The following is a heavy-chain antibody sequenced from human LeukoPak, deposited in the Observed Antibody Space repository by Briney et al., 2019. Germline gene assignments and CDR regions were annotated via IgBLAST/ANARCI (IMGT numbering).Heavy chain of an antibody. CDR1: GYTFTSYY. CDR2: INPSGGST. CDR3: AGEIVGANY. D-gene: IGHD1-26*01. Sequence: ASVKVSCKTSGYTFTSYYIHWVRQAPGQGLEWMGVINPSGGSTVYAQRLQGRVAMTRDTSATTMYMELTSLRSEDTAVYYCAGEIVGANYWGQGTLVTVSS. V-gene: IGHV1-46*03. J-gene: IGHJ4*02.